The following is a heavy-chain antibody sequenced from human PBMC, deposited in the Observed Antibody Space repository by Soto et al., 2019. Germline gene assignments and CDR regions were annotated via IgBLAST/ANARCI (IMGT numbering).Heavy chain of an antibody. Sequence: GGSLRLSCAASGFTFSSYAMSWVRQAPGKGLEWVSAISGSGGSTYYADSVKGRFTISRDNSKNTLYLQMNSLRAEDTAVYYCAKYPRSGWYPDDAFDIWGQGTMVTVSS. J-gene: IGHJ3*02. V-gene: IGHV3-23*01. CDR1: GFTFSSYA. CDR2: ISGSGGST. D-gene: IGHD6-19*01. CDR3: AKYPRSGWYPDDAFDI.